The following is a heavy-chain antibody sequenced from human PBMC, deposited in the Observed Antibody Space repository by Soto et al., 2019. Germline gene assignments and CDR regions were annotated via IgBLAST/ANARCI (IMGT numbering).Heavy chain of an antibody. D-gene: IGHD3-10*01. CDR2: VYSGGAT. Sequence: QLVETGGGLIQPGTSLTLSCAASGFSVSRNYMTWVRQAPGKGLEGVSFVYSGGATFYAHSVKGRFILSRDDSQNTMYLQMNNLRAEDTAVYYCARVPGRLWGRGTLVTVAS. CDR1: GFSVSRNY. J-gene: IGHJ4*02. V-gene: IGHV3-53*02. CDR3: ARVPGRL.